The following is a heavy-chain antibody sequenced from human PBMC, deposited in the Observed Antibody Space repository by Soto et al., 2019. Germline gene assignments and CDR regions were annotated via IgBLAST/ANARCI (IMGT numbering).Heavy chain of an antibody. CDR2: ISWNSGSI. CDR1: GFTFDDYA. V-gene: IGHV3-9*01. CDR3: AKDIFYSTSGSYFDY. J-gene: IGHJ4*02. Sequence: GGSLRLSCAASGFTFDDYAMHWVRQAPGKGLEWVSGISWNSGSIGYADSVKGRFTISRDNAKNSLYLQMNSLRAEDTALYCCAKDIFYSTSGSYFDYWGQGTLVTVSS. D-gene: IGHD2-2*01.